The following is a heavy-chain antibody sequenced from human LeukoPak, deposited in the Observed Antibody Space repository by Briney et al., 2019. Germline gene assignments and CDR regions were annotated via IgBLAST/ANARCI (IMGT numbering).Heavy chain of an antibody. Sequence: PGGSLRLSCAASGFTFNRNNMNWVRQAPGKGLEWVSYISSTSITMYYADSVKGRFTTPRDNAKNSLYLQMNSLRADDTAVYYCARETILAVAGDFWGQGTLVTVSS. V-gene: IGHV3-48*01. CDR2: ISSTSITM. J-gene: IGHJ4*02. CDR1: GFTFNRNN. D-gene: IGHD6-19*01. CDR3: ARETILAVAGDF.